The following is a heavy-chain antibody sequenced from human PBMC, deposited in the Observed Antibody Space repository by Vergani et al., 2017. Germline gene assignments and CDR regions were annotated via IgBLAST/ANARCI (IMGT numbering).Heavy chain of an antibody. V-gene: IGHV3-23*04. CDR3: AKHRIMRYFSDWHFDL. D-gene: IGHD2/OR15-2a*01. J-gene: IGHJ2*01. CDR2: ISGSGGST. Sequence: VQLVESGGGLVQPGGSLRLSCAASGFTFSSYAMSWVRQAPGKGLEWVSVISGSGGSTYYADSVKGRFTISRDNSKNTLYLQMNSLRAEDTAVFFCAKHRIMRYFSDWHFDLWGRGTLVTVSS. CDR1: GFTFSSYA.